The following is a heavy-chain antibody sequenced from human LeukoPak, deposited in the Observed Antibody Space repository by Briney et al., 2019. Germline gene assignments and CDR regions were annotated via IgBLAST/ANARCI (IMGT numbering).Heavy chain of an antibody. CDR1: GGSFSGYY. CDR2: INHSGST. CDR3: ASSFPIAVAGRGTFDY. D-gene: IGHD6-19*01. Sequence: SETLSLTCAVYGGSFSGYYWSWIRQPPGKGLEWIGEINHSGSTNYNPSLKSRVTISVDTSKNHFSLKLSSVTAADTAVYYCASSFPIAVAGRGTFDYWGQGTLVTVSS. V-gene: IGHV4-34*01. J-gene: IGHJ4*02.